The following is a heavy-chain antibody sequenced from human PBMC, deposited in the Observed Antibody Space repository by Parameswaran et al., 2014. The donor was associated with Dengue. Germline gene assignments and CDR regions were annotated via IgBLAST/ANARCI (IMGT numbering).Heavy chain of an antibody. CDR3: ARDWGPEWELTW. Sequence: SWVRQAPGQGLEWMGWISAYNGNTNYAQKLQGRVTMTTDTSTSTAYMELRSLRSDDTAVYYCARDWGPEWELTWWGQGTLVTVSS. D-gene: IGHD1-26*01. V-gene: IGHV1-18*01. CDR2: ISAYNGNT. J-gene: IGHJ4*02.